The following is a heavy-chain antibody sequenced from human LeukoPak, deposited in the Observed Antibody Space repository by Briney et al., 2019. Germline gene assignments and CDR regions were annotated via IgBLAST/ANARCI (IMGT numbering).Heavy chain of an antibody. D-gene: IGHD3-10*01. J-gene: IGHJ6*04. CDR2: MSHNRGT. V-gene: IGHV4-38-2*01. Sequence: KSSETLSLTCAVSGYSISSGYYWGWIRQPPGKGLEWIGSMSHNRGTYYNPSLKSRVTISMATSKNQFSLRLSSVTAADTAVYYCASYYASGVSAYNYYGMDVWGKGTTVTVFS. CDR3: ASYYASGVSAYNYYGMDV. CDR1: GYSISSGYY.